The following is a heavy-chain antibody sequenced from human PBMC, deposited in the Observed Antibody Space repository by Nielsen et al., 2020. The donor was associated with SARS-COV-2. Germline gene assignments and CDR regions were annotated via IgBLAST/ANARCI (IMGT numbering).Heavy chain of an antibody. CDR3: ARFRSGGYWYFDV. CDR1: GFAFSDFY. CDR2: ISSNTGSYT. Sequence: GESLKISCAACGFAFSDFYMTWIRQAPGKGLEWVSYISSNTGSYTNYADSVKGRFTISRDNAKASLYLQLDSLRPEDTAVYYCARFRSGGYWYFDVWGRGTLVTVSS. D-gene: IGHD3-3*01. V-gene: IGHV3-11*03. J-gene: IGHJ2*01.